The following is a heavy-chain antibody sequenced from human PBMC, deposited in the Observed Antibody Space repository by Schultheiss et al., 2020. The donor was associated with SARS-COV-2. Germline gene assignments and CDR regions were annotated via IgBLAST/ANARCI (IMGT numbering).Heavy chain of an antibody. V-gene: IGHV1-69*05. Sequence: SVKVSCKASGGTFSDYSINWVRQAPGQGLEWMGGIIPMFLTSHYAQKFQGRVTMTRDTSTSTAYMELSSLRSEDTAVYYCARGATTNYGDGMDVWGQGTTVTVSS. CDR2: IIPMFLTS. D-gene: IGHD1-7*01. CDR1: GGTFSDYS. J-gene: IGHJ6*02. CDR3: ARGATTNYGDGMDV.